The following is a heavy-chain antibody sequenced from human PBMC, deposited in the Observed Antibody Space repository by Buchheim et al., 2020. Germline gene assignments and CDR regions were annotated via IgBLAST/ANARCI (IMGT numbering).Heavy chain of an antibody. CDR1: GFTFTNHA. J-gene: IGHJ6*02. D-gene: IGHD2-2*01. CDR2: ISNDGSNK. Sequence: QVHLVESGGGVVQPGRSLRLSCAASGFTFTNHAMHWVRQAPGEGLEWVAVISNDGSNKYYADSVKGRFTISRDNSKKTVFLPMNSLRPEDTAVYFCARGRYCSTSSCYSYYYYYNMDVWGQGTT. CDR3: ARGRYCSTSSCYSYYYYYNMDV. V-gene: IGHV3-30-3*01.